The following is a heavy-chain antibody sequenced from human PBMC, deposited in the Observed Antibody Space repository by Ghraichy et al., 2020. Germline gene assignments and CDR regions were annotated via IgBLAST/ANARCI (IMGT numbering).Heavy chain of an antibody. V-gene: IGHV3-15*01. D-gene: IGHD3-10*01. CDR2: IKSKTDGETT. Sequence: GGSLRLSCAASGFTFNTDWMSWVRQAPGKGLEWVGRIKSKTDGETTDYAAPVKGRFSISRDDSRNTLFLQMNSLKTEDTAMYYCTTNSYSSGTSDYWGQGTLVTVSS. J-gene: IGHJ4*02. CDR3: TTNSYSSGTSDY. CDR1: GFTFNTDW.